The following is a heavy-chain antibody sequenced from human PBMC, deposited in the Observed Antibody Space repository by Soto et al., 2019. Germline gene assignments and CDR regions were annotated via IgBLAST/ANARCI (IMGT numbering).Heavy chain of an antibody. CDR2: IKSKTDGGTT. D-gene: IGHD4-17*01. J-gene: IGHJ1*01. Sequence: GGSLRLSCAASGFTFTNAWMSWVRQAPGKGLEWVGRIKSKTDGGTTDYAAPVKGRFTISRDDSKNTLYLQMNSLKTEDTAVYYCTTARGTYGAEYFQHWGQGTLVTVTS. CDR1: GFTFTNAW. V-gene: IGHV3-15*01. CDR3: TTARGTYGAEYFQH.